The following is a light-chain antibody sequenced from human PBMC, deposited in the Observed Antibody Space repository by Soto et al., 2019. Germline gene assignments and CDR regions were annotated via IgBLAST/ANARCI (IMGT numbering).Light chain of an antibody. CDR3: SSYAGAITFYV. Sequence: QSALTQPPSASGSPGQSVTISCAGTSSDVGGYNYVSWYRQYPGKAPKLMIYEVNKRPSGVPDRFSGSKSGNTASLTVSGLQAEDEADYYCSSYAGAITFYVFGTGTKVTVL. CDR1: SSDVGGYNY. V-gene: IGLV2-8*01. CDR2: EVN. J-gene: IGLJ1*01.